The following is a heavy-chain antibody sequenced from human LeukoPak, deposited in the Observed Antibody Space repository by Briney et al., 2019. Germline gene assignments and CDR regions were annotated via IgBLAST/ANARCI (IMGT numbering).Heavy chain of an antibody. D-gene: IGHD2-2*01. J-gene: IGHJ4*02. V-gene: IGHV1-8*01. Sequence: ASVKVSCKASGYTFTNYDINWVRQATGQGLEWVGWMKPNSGDTGYAQKFQGRVTMTTNISITTVYMELSSLRSEDTAVYYCARDSVPAAPHFFDYWGQGTLVTVSS. CDR2: MKPNSGDT. CDR3: ARDSVPAAPHFFDY. CDR1: GYTFTNYD.